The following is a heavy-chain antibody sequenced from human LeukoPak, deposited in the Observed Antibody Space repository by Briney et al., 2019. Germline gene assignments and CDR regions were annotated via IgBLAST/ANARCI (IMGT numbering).Heavy chain of an antibody. J-gene: IGHJ4*02. CDR3: AMAGSTSYIRAFDY. D-gene: IGHD2-2*01. CDR1: GYTFTSYD. V-gene: IGHV1-8*03. Sequence: ASVKVSCKASGYTFTSYDINWVRQATGQGLEWMGWMNPNSGNTGYAQKFQGRVTITRDTSISTAYMELSSLRSEDTAVYYCAMAGSTSYIRAFDYWGQGTLVTVSS. CDR2: MNPNSGNT.